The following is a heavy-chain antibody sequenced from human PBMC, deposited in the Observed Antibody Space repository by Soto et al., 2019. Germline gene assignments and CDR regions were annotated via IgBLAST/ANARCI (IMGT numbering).Heavy chain of an antibody. CDR2: ISPKNGNT. Sequence: ASVKVSCKASGYSFSTYDISWLRQAPGQGPEWMGRISPKNGNTNYAQNFQDRVTMTADTSSSTAYMELRGLRSDDTAKYYCATSYDSGFDPWGQGTLVTVSS. CDR1: GYSFSTYD. CDR3: ATSYDSGFDP. D-gene: IGHD3-3*01. J-gene: IGHJ5*02. V-gene: IGHV1-18*04.